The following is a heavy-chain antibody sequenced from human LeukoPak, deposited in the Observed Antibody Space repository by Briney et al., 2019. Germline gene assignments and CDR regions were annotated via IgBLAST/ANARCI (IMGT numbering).Heavy chain of an antibody. CDR1: GFFFDDYG. Sequence: GGSLRLSCVASGFFFDDYGMHWVRQVPGKGLEWVSGISWQSRTRKYADSVRGRFTISRDNSKNTLYLQMNSLRAEDTAVYYCARGPYYDFWSGYYYFDYWGQGTLVTVSS. J-gene: IGHJ4*02. CDR2: ISWQSRTR. V-gene: IGHV3-9*01. D-gene: IGHD3-3*01. CDR3: ARGPYYDFWSGYYYFDY.